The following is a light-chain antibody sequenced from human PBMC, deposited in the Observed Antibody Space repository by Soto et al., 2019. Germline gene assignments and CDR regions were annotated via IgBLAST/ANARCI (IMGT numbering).Light chain of an antibody. V-gene: IGKV3-20*01. CDR2: GVS. J-gene: IGKJ1*01. Sequence: EIVLTQSPGTLSLSPGERATLSCRASQSVRSSYLAWYQQKLGQAPRLLIYGVSNRATGIPDRFSGSASGTDFTLTISRLESEDFAVYYCQQYGTSPRTFGQGTKVDIK. CDR3: QQYGTSPRT. CDR1: QSVRSSY.